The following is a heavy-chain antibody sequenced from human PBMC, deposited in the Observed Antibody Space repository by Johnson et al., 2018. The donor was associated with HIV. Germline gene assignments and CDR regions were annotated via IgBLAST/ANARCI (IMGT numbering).Heavy chain of an antibody. CDR2: ISYDGSNK. Sequence: QVQLVESGGGVVQPGRSLRLSCAASGFTFSSYAMHWVRQAPGKGLEWVAVISYDGSNKYYADSVKGRFTISRENGKNSLYIQMNILRAGDTAVYYCARGVATIGTMGDGFDIWGQGTMVTVSS. CDR1: GFTFSSYA. CDR3: ARGVATIGTMGDGFDI. J-gene: IGHJ3*02. V-gene: IGHV3-30*14. D-gene: IGHD5-12*01.